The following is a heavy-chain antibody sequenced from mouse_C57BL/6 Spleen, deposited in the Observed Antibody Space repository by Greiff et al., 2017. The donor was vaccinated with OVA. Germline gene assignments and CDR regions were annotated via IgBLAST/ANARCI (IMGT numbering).Heavy chain of an antibody. CDR1: GFTFSDYG. D-gene: IGHD1-1*01. CDR2: ISSGSSTI. CDR3: ARSPYYYGSPYWYFDV. J-gene: IGHJ1*03. V-gene: IGHV5-17*01. Sequence: EVKVVESGGGLVKPGGSLKLSCAASGFTFSDYGMHWVRQAPEKGLEWVAYISSGSSTIYYADTVKGRFTISRDNAKNTLFLQMTSLRSEDTAMYYCARSPYYYGSPYWYFDVWGTGTTVTVSS.